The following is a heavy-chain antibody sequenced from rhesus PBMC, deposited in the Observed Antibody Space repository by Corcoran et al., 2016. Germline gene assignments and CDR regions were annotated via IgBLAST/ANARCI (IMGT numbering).Heavy chain of an antibody. J-gene: IGHJ3*01. CDR3: ARGGQPHDAFDF. D-gene: IGHD1-1*01. CDR1: GGSMSGYYY. CDR2: IDGKSASS. Sequence: QVKLQQWGEGLVKPSETLSLTCAVYGGSMSGYYYWTWIRQAPGKGREWIGNIDGKSASSHSHPSLKNRVTISGDTSKKQFSLRLNSVTAADTAVYYCARGGQPHDAFDFWGQGLRVTVSS. V-gene: IGHV4-73*01.